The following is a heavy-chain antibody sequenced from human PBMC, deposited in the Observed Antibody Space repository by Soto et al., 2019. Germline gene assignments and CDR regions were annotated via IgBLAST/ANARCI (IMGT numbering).Heavy chain of an antibody. CDR3: ARDPRGYSGYDSDLDY. CDR2: INAGNGNT. Sequence: EASVKVSCKASGGTFSCYAMHWVHHAPGQRLEWMGWINAGNGNTKYSQKFQGRVTITRDTSASTAYMELSSLRSEDTAVYYCARDPRGYSGYDSDLDYWGQGTLVTVSS. CDR1: GGTFSCYA. V-gene: IGHV1-3*01. J-gene: IGHJ4*02. D-gene: IGHD5-12*01.